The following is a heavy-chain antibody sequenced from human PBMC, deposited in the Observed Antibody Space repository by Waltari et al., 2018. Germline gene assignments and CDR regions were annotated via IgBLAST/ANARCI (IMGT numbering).Heavy chain of an antibody. CDR1: GYSISSGYY. V-gene: IGHV4-38-2*01. CDR2: IYHSGST. CDR3: ARRSARRGFDY. J-gene: IGHJ4*02. Sequence: QVQLQESGPGLVKPSETLSLTCAVSGYSISSGYYWGWIRQPPGKGLEWIGSIYHSGSTDYNPSLKSRVTISVDTSKNQFSLKLSSVTAADTAVYYCARRSARRGFDYWGQGTLVTVSS. D-gene: IGHD3-10*01.